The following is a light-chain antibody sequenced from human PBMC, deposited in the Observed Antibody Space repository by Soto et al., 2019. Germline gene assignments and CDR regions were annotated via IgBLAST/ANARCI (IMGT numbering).Light chain of an antibody. CDR3: CSYAGTYTWV. Sequence: QSALTQPRSVSGSPGQSVTISCTGTSSDVGDYNYVSWYQQHPGKAPKFMIYDVSERPSGVPDRFSGSKSGNTASLTISGLQAEDEADYYCCSYAGTYTWVFGGGTKVTV. J-gene: IGLJ3*02. V-gene: IGLV2-11*01. CDR2: DVS. CDR1: SSDVGDYNY.